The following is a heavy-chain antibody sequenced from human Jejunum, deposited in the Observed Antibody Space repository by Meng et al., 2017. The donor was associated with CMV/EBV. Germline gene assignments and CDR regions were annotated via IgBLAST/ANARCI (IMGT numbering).Heavy chain of an antibody. Sequence: SRYVMGWVRRATGKGLEWVSGISGSGDSTYDADSVKGRFTISRDNSKNTLYLQLSRLRSDDTAVYYCARQNDYGGNFYFFDYWGQGTLVTVSS. CDR3: ARQNDYGGNFYFFDY. D-gene: IGHD4-23*01. J-gene: IGHJ4*02. V-gene: IGHV3-23*01. CDR1: SRYV. CDR2: ISGSGDST.